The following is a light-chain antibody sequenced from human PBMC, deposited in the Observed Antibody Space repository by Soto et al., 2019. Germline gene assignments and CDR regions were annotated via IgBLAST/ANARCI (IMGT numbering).Light chain of an antibody. CDR2: KDT. V-gene: IGLV3-25*03. CDR3: QSADSGATYVV. CDR1: ALPKQY. J-gene: IGLJ3*02. Sequence: SSELTQSPSVSVSPGQTARITCSGDALPKQYAYWYQQKPRQAPVLVIYKDTERPSGIPERFSGSNSGTTVTLTISAVQAEDEADYYCQSADSGATYVVFGGGTKLTVL.